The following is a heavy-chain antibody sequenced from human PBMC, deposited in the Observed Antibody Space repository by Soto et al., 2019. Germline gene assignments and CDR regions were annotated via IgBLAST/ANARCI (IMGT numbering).Heavy chain of an antibody. CDR3: AKDRGSGSYAANYYYYGMDV. Sequence: GGSLRLSCTASGFTFDDYAMHWVRQAPGKGLEWVSGINWNSGSIGYADSVKGRFTISRDNAKTSLYLQMNSLRAEDTALYYCAKDRGSGSYAANYYYYGMDVWGQGTTVTVSS. D-gene: IGHD3-10*01. J-gene: IGHJ6*02. V-gene: IGHV3-9*01. CDR1: GFTFDDYA. CDR2: INWNSGSI.